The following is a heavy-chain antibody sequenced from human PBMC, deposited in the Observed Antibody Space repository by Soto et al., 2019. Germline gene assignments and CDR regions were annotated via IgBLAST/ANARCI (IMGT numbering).Heavy chain of an antibody. Sequence: LRPSGATSGYPCSGYWMSWLRPAPRKELEWVANIKQDGSEKYYVYSVKGRFTISRDNAKNSLYLQMNSLRAEDTAVYYCARGGGFGNWGQGTLGTGYS. V-gene: IGHV3-7*05. CDR1: GYPCSGYW. J-gene: IGHJ4*01. CDR2: IKQDGSEK. D-gene: IGHD3-16*01. CDR3: ARGGGFGN.